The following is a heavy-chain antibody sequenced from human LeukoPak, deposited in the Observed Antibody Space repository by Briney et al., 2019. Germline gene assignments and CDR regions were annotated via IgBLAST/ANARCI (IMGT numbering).Heavy chain of an antibody. CDR2: IHYSGRT. Sequence: SETLSLTCTVSGGSIRNCYWSWIRQPPGKGLEGIGYIHYSGRTIHNPSLKSRLTISVDTSKNQFSLRLSSVTAADTAVYYCARCAAMDDDYFDYWGQGTLVTVSS. CDR1: GGSIRNCY. D-gene: IGHD5-18*01. CDR3: ARCAAMDDDYFDY. V-gene: IGHV4-59*01. J-gene: IGHJ4*02.